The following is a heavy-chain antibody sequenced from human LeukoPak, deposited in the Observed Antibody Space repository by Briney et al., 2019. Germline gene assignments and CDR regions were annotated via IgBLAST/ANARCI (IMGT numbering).Heavy chain of an antibody. V-gene: IGHV3-48*03. J-gene: IGHJ6*04. Sequence: LGGSLRLSCAASGFTFSSYEMNWVRQAPGKGLEWVSYISSSGSTIYYADSVKGRFTISRDNAKNSLYLQMNSLRAEDTAVYYCARPIIYYYYGMDVWGKGTTVTVSS. CDR2: ISSSGSTI. CDR1: GFTFSSYE. CDR3: ARPIIYYYYGMDV.